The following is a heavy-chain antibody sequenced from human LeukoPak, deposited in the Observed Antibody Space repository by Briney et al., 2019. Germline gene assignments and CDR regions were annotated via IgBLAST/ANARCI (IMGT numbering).Heavy chain of an antibody. D-gene: IGHD1-7*01. CDR1: GGSISSGGYY. J-gene: IGHJ5*02. CDR2: IYYSGST. CDR3: ARVRQKYNWNYWFDP. Sequence: TSETLSLTCTVSGGSISSGGYYWSWIRQHPGKGLEWIGYIYYSGSTYYNPSLKSRVTISVDTSKNQFSLKLSSVTAVDTAVYYCARVRQKYNWNYWFDPWGQGTLVTVSS. V-gene: IGHV4-31*03.